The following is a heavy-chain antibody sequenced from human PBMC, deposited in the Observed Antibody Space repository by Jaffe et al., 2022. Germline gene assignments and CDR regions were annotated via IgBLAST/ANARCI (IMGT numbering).Heavy chain of an antibody. V-gene: IGHV4-38-2*01. CDR1: GDSISSGYY. CDR3: ARPRLSIIPYYIDV. D-gene: IGHD2-21*01. J-gene: IGHJ6*03. CDR2: IYHSGST. Sequence: QVQVQESGPGLVKPSETLSLTCAVSGDSISSGYYWGWIRQPPGKGLEWIGSIYHSGSTYYNPSLKSRVTISVDTSKNQFSLKLSSVTAADTAVYYCARPRLSIIPYYIDVWGKGTTVTVSS.